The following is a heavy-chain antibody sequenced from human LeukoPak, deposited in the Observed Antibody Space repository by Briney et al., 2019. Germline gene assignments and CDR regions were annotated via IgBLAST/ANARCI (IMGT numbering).Heavy chain of an antibody. J-gene: IGHJ4*02. D-gene: IGHD3-22*01. Sequence: GGSLRLSCAASGFTFSSYGMHWVRQAPGKGLEWVAVIWYDGSNKYYADSVRGRFTISRDNSKNTLYLQMNSLRAEDTAVYYCARNYYDSSGYYYHDYWGQGTLVTVSS. CDR2: IWYDGSNK. CDR3: ARNYYDSSGYYYHDY. V-gene: IGHV3-33*01. CDR1: GFTFSSYG.